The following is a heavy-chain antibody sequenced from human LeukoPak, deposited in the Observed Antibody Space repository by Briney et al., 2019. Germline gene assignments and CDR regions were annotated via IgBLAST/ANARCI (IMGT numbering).Heavy chain of an antibody. V-gene: IGHV3-74*01. Sequence: GESLRLSCATSGFTFRNYWMSWLRQAPGKGLVWVARIKNGGSSASYAESVKGRSTISRDNARSTLFLQMNSLGVDDTAVYYCAKSDWFDPWGRGILVTVSS. J-gene: IGHJ5*01. CDR1: GFTFRNYW. CDR3: AKSDWFDP. CDR2: IKNGGSSA.